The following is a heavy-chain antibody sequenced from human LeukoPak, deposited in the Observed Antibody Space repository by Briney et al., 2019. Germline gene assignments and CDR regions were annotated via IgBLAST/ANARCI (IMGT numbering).Heavy chain of an antibody. V-gene: IGHV4-34*01. D-gene: IGHD3-10*01. CDR1: GGSFSGYY. CDR2: INHSGST. Sequence: KPSETLSLTCAVYGGSFSGYYWSWIRQYPGKGLEWIGVINHSGSTNYNPSLKSRVTISVDTSKNQSSLKLSSVTAADTAVYYCATRQRFTMVRGNFDPWGQGTLVTVSS. J-gene: IGHJ5*02. CDR3: ATRQRFTMVRGNFDP.